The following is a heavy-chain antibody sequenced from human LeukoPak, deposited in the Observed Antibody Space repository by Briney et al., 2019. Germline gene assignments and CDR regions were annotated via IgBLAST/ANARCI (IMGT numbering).Heavy chain of an antibody. V-gene: IGHV3-23*01. CDR3: AKDLISPYSSSTWFDP. CDR1: GITFSTSA. J-gene: IGHJ5*02. D-gene: IGHD3-22*01. CDR2: CSDSGRST. Sequence: AGGSLRLSCTASGITFSTSAMSWVRQAPGKGLEWVSSCSDSGRSTHYADSVRGRFTISRDNSKNTLYLLMNSLRAEDTAIYYCAKDLISPYSSSTWFDPWGQGTRVTVSS.